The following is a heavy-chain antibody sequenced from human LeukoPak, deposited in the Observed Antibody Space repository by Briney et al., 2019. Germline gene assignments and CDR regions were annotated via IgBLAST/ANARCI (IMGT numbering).Heavy chain of an antibody. Sequence: GGSLRLSCVASGFSFYIYSMHWVRQPPGKGLEWAGFTSYDGNTNYYADSVKGRFTISRDNSRNTLYLQMNSLRPDDTAVYWCARGDRNNNGWPPAWFDPWGQGTLVIVSS. J-gene: IGHJ5*02. CDR2: TSYDGNTN. V-gene: IGHV3-30*04. D-gene: IGHD6-19*01. CDR1: GFSFYIYS. CDR3: ARGDRNNNGWPPAWFDP.